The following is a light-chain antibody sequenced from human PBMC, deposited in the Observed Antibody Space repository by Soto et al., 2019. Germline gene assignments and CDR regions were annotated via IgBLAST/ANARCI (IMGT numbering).Light chain of an antibody. CDR1: SSDVGGYNY. J-gene: IGLJ3*02. CDR2: EVS. V-gene: IGLV2-8*01. Sequence: QSALTQPPSASGSPGQSVTISCTGTSSDVGGYNYVSWYQQHPGKAPKLMIYEVSKQPSGVPFRFSASKSANTASLTVSGLQAEDEADYYCCSYAGSNSWVFGGGTKVTVL. CDR3: CSYAGSNSWV.